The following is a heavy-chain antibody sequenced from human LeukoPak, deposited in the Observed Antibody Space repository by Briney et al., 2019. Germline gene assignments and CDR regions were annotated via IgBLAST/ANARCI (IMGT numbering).Heavy chain of an antibody. J-gene: IGHJ5*02. CDR1: GGSISSGGYS. V-gene: IGHV4-30-4*07. CDR2: IYYSGST. Sequence: SETLSLTCAVSGGSISSGGYSWSWIRQPPGKGLEWIGYIYYSGSTYYNPSLKSRVTISVDTSKNQFSLKLSSVTAADTAVYYCARRQSIAARPGFDPWGQGTLVTVSS. CDR3: ARRQSIAARPGFDP. D-gene: IGHD6-6*01.